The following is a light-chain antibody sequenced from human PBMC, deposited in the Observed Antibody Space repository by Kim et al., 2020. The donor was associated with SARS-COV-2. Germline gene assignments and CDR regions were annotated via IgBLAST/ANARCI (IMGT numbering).Light chain of an antibody. CDR3: QQSYSTPHT. J-gene: IGKJ2*01. CDR1: QTISSY. CDR2: ETS. V-gene: IGKV1-39*01. Sequence: SASVGDRVTITCRASQTISSYLNWYQQKPGKAPKLLIYETSSLHSGVPSRFSGSESGTDFTLTISSLQPEDFATYYCQQSYSTPHTFGQGTKLEIK.